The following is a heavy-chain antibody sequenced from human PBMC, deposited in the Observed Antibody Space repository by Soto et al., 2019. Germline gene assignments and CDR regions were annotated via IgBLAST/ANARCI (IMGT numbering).Heavy chain of an antibody. CDR1: GGSFSGYY. CDR2: INHSGST. Sequence: SETLSLTCAVYGGSFSGYYWSWIRQPPGKGLEWIGEINHSGSTNYNPSLKSRVTISVDTSKNQFSLKLSSVTAADTAVYYCAGYGSGSTDDAFDIWGQGTMVTVSS. CDR3: AGYGSGSTDDAFDI. J-gene: IGHJ3*02. V-gene: IGHV4-34*01. D-gene: IGHD3-10*01.